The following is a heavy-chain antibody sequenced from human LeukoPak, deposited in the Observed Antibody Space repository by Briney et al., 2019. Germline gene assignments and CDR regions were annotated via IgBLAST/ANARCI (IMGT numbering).Heavy chain of an antibody. V-gene: IGHV1-2*02. CDR1: GYTFTGYY. CDR3: ARGKLAAPGRTGYNWFDP. J-gene: IGHJ5*02. Sequence: GASVKVSCKASGYTFTGYYIHWVRQAPGQGLEWMGWINPNSGGTNYAQKFRGRVTMPRDTSITTAYMELSGLRSDDTAIYYCARGKLAAPGRTGYNWFDPWGQGTLVTVSS. D-gene: IGHD6-13*01. CDR2: INPNSGGT.